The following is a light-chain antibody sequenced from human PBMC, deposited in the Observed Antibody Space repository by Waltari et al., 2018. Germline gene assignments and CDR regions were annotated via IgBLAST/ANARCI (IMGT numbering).Light chain of an antibody. J-gene: IGKJ5*01. CDR1: QSVSSN. CDR2: DAS. V-gene: IGKV3-11*01. CDR3: QQRSNWPIT. Sequence: EIVLTQSPATLSLSPGVRATLPCRASQSVSSNLAWYQQKPGQAPRLLIYDASNRATGIPARFSGSGSGTDFTLTISSLEPEDFAVYYCQQRSNWPITFGQGTRLEIK.